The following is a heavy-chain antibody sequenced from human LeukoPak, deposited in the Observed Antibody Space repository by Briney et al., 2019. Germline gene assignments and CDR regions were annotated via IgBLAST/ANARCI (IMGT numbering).Heavy chain of an antibody. CDR1: GFSFSTYD. CDR3: ARDAALRHCSSTSCPAIDY. D-gene: IGHD2-2*01. Sequence: GGSLRLSCVASGFSFSTYDMNWVRQAPGKGLEWVAVISYDGSNKYYADSVKGRFTISRDSSKNTLYLQMNSLRAEDTAVYYCARDAALRHCSSTSCPAIDYWGQGTLVTVSS. J-gene: IGHJ4*02. V-gene: IGHV3-30-3*01. CDR2: ISYDGSNK.